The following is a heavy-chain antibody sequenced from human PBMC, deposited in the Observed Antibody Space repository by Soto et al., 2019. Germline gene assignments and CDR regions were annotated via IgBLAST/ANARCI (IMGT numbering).Heavy chain of an antibody. V-gene: IGHV4-59*01. CDR2: MYNTGST. D-gene: IGHD2-21*02. J-gene: IGHJ6*02. CDR1: GGSISGYY. CDR3: ARDLWGYCGTDCYPLDV. Sequence: SETLYLTCTVSGGSISGYYWSWIRQPPGKGLEWIGYMYNTGSTVYNPSFKSRVTISVDTSKNQFSLKLNSVTAAGTAVYYCARDLWGYCGTDCYPLDVWGQGTTVS.